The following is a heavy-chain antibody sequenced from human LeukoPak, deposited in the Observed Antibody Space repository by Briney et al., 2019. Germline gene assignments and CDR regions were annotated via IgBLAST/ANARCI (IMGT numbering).Heavy chain of an antibody. CDR2: FDPEDGET. CDR3: ARALGSVLDVQWPVHPFDY. J-gene: IGHJ4*02. V-gene: IGHV1-24*01. Sequence: ASVKVSCKAPGYTLSKLSIHWVRQPSGKGLEWMGAFDPEDGETYAQEFQGRATMTADTSTDTAYMELSSLRSEDTAVYYCARALGSVLDVQWPVHPFDYWGQGTLVTVSS. D-gene: IGHD6-19*01. CDR1: GYTLSKLS.